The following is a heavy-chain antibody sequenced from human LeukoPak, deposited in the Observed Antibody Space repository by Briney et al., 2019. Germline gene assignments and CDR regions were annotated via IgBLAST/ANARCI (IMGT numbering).Heavy chain of an antibody. CDR1: GFTFSSYA. J-gene: IGHJ5*02. CDR3: ARAKVYSSSSWFDP. V-gene: IGHV3-30-3*01. D-gene: IGHD6-13*01. CDR2: ISYDGSNK. Sequence: GGSLRLSCAASGFTFSSYAMHWVRQAPGKGLEWVAVISYDGSNKYYADSVKGRFTISRDNSKNTLYLQMNSLRAEDTAVYYCARAKVYSSSSWFDPWGQGTLVTVSS.